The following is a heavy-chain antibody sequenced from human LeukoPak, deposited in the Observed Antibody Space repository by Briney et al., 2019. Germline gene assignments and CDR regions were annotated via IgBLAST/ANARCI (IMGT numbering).Heavy chain of an antibody. CDR3: AKRPFSTGWHYYFDH. CDR2: ITGSGGSA. CDR1: GFTFSSYV. Sequence: PGGSLRLSCAVSGFTFSSYVMCWVRQAPGKGLEWVSTITGSGGSAYYTDSVKGRFTVSRDNSKNTLYLQMNSLRAEDTAMYYCAKRPFSTGWHYYFDHWGQGALVTVSS. D-gene: IGHD6-19*01. J-gene: IGHJ4*02. V-gene: IGHV3-23*01.